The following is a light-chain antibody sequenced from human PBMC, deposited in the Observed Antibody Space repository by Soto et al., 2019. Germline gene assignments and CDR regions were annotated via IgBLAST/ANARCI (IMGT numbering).Light chain of an antibody. CDR1: QDILKY. V-gene: IGKV1-39*01. J-gene: IGKJ2*01. CDR2: ETS. CDR3: QQSYNAPYT. Sequence: IQMTQSPASLSASIGDQVTITCRASQDILKYVNWYQQKSGQAPKILIFETSSLERRVPTRFKGSGYGTSFSLTIDSLQPDDFAPYFCQQSYNAPYTFGQGT.